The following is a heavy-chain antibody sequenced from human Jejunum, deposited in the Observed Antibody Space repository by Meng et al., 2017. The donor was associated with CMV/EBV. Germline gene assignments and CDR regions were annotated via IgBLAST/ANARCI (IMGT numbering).Heavy chain of an antibody. Sequence: VSGDSISSSTYYWGWIRQSPGKGLEWIGTMYYSGSTNYNPSLKSRVTISVDTSRNHLSLKLSSVTAADAAVYYCARDHGNSAWFYYWGQGTLVTVSS. CDR3: ARDHGNSAWFYY. J-gene: IGHJ4*02. D-gene: IGHD6-19*01. CDR1: GDSISSSTYY. V-gene: IGHV4-39*07. CDR2: MYYSGST.